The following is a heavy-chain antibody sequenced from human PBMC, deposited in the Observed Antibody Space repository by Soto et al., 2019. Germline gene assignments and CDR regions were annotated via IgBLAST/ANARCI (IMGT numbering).Heavy chain of an antibody. CDR2: INPSGGST. CDR3: ATDLPGGEDDHYGMDV. J-gene: IGHJ6*02. V-gene: IGHV1-46*01. Sequence: ASVKVSCKASGYTFTSYYMHWVRQAPGQGLEWMGIINPSGGSTSYAQKFQGRVTMTRDTSTSTVYMELSSLRSEDTALYYCATDLPGGEDDHYGMDVWGQGTTVTVSS. D-gene: IGHD2-21*01. CDR1: GYTFTSYY.